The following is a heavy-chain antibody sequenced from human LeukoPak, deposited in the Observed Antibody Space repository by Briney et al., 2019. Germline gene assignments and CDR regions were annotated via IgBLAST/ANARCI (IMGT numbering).Heavy chain of an antibody. V-gene: IGHV3-23*01. J-gene: IGHJ3*02. D-gene: IGHD1-26*01. CDR2: ISGSGGSI. CDR3: AKEWRGATVAHAFDI. CDR1: GFTFSSYA. Sequence: GGSLRLSCAASGFTFSSYAMNWVRQAPGKGLEWGSGISGSGGSIYYADSVKGRFTISRDNSKNTLYLQMNSLRAEDTAVYYCAKEWRGATVAHAFDIWGQGTMVTVSS.